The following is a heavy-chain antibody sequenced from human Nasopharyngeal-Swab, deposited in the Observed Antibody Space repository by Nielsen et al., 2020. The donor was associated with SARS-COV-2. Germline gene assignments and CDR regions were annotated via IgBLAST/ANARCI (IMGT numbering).Heavy chain of an antibody. CDR3: ARGRKGEGIVVVIPYYYYYMDV. V-gene: IGHV1-8*01. Sequence: WVRQAPGQGLEWMGWMNPNSGNTGYAQKFQGRVTMTRNTSISTAYMELSSLRSEDTVVYYCARGRKGEGIVVVIPYYYYYMDVWGKGTTVTVSS. D-gene: IGHD3-22*01. J-gene: IGHJ6*03. CDR2: MNPNSGNT.